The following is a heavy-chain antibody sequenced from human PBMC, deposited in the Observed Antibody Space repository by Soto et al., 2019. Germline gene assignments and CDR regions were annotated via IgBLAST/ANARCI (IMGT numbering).Heavy chain of an antibody. CDR1: GGTFTKYA. CDR3: ASGVGGLGGSSGWPDYAFDV. CDR2: IVPLPGTT. D-gene: IGHD6-19*01. Sequence: QVQLVQSGAAVRKPGSSVKVSCKASGGTFTKYAITWVRQAPRQGLEWMGGIVPLPGTTNYAQMFRGRVTISADESTSTADLELSSLRSEDTAVYYCASGVGGLGGSSGWPDYAFDVWGQGTMVIVSS. J-gene: IGHJ3*01. V-gene: IGHV1-69*01.